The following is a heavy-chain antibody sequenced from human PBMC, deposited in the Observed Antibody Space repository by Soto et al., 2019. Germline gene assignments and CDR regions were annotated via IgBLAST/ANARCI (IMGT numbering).Heavy chain of an antibody. CDR3: ATVFRGENWFDP. J-gene: IGHJ5*02. CDR2: FDPEDGET. V-gene: IGHV1-24*01. CDR1: GYTLTELS. Sequence: ASVKVSCKASGYTLTELSMHWVRQAPGKGLEWMGGFDPEDGETIYAQKFQGRVTMTEDTSTDTAYMELSSLRSEDTAVYYCATVFRGENWFDPWGQGTLVTVSS. D-gene: IGHD3-10*01.